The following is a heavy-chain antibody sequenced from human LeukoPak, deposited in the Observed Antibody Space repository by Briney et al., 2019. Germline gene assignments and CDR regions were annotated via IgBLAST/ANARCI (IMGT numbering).Heavy chain of an antibody. J-gene: IGHJ4*02. CDR3: ARDLYSSGWIRDY. CDR2: IYSGGST. D-gene: IGHD6-19*01. CDR1: GFTVSSNY. Sequence: GGSLRLSCAASGFTVSSNYMSWVRQAPGKGLEWVSVIYSGGSTYYADSVKGRFTISRDNSKNTLYLQMNSLRAEDTAMYYCARDLYSSGWIRDYWGQGTLVTVSS. V-gene: IGHV3-53*01.